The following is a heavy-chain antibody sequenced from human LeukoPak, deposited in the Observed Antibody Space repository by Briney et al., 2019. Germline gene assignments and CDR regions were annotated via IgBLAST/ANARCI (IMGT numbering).Heavy chain of an antibody. V-gene: IGHV3-21*01. Sequence: GGSLRLSCVASGFPFSSYWMNWVRQAPGKGLEWVSSISSSSYIYYADSVKGRFTISRDNAKNSLYLQMNSLRAEDTAVYYCASIGVGELLLIDYWGQGTLVTVSS. D-gene: IGHD1-26*01. J-gene: IGHJ4*02. CDR3: ASIGVGELLLIDY. CDR1: GFPFSSYW. CDR2: ISSSSYI.